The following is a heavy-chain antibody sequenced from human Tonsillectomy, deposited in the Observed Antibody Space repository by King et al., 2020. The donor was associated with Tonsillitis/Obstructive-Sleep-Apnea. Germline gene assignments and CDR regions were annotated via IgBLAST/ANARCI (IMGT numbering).Heavy chain of an antibody. J-gene: IGHJ5*01. CDR1: GGTFSSYA. V-gene: IGHV1-69*04. Sequence: QLVQSGAEVKKTGSSVKVSCKASGGTFSSYAISWVRQAPGQGLEWMGRVIPTLGIGKDAQKFQGRVTISADKSTSTADMELSSLRSEDTAVYYCAREGTGRGSWRDNWFDSWGQGTVATVSS. CDR2: VIPTLGIG. CDR3: AREGTGRGSWRDNWFDS. D-gene: IGHD3-10*01.